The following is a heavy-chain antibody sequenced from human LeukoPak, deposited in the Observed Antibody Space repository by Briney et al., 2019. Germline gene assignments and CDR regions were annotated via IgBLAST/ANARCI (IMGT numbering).Heavy chain of an antibody. Sequence: GGSLRLSCAASGFRFSSYAMSWVRQAPGKGLEWVSSIDNSGSHIYYADSVRGRFTISRDNAKNSLYLQMNSLRAEDTALYYCARSGYTYTVYYFDYWGQGNLVTVSS. D-gene: IGHD5-18*01. CDR3: ARSGYTYTVYYFDY. CDR2: IDNSGSHI. V-gene: IGHV3-21*01. CDR1: GFRFSSYA. J-gene: IGHJ4*02.